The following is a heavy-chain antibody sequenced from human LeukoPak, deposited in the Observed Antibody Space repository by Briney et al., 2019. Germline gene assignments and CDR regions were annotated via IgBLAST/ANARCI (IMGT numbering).Heavy chain of an antibody. Sequence: PGGSLRLSCAASGFTFSSYSMNWVRQAPGKGLEWVSYISSSSSTIYYADSVKGRFTISRDNAKNSLYLQMNSLRAEDTAVYCCARVPGKRGYSGYDLYWGQGTLVTVSS. D-gene: IGHD5-12*01. CDR1: GFTFSSYS. CDR3: ARVPGKRGYSGYDLY. J-gene: IGHJ4*02. V-gene: IGHV3-48*01. CDR2: ISSSSSTI.